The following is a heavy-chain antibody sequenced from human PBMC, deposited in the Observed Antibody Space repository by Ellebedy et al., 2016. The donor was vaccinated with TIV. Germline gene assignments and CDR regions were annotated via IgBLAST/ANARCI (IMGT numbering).Heavy chain of an antibody. CDR1: GFTVSNNY. V-gene: IGHV3-66*02. Sequence: GESLKISCEVSGFTVSNNYMTWVHQAPGKGLEWVSVIYSGGTTYYADSVKGRFTLSRDNAKNTLYLQMNSLRAEDTAVYYCAKGAPPFGVVTFYYYGMDVWGQGTTVTVSS. CDR2: IYSGGTT. D-gene: IGHD3-3*01. J-gene: IGHJ6*02. CDR3: AKGAPPFGVVTFYYYGMDV.